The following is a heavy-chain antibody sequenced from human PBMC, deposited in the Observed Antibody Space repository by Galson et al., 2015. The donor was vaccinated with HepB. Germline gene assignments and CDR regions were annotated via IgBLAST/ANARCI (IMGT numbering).Heavy chain of an antibody. CDR3: TTGRPFTGGGVIAT. Sequence: SLRLSCAASGFTFSHLWMTWVRQAPGKGLDWVGRIKSRSDGGTTDHAAPVKGRFTISRDDSKDTLYLQMNSLKTEDTAVYYCTTGRPFTGGGVIATWGQGTLVTVSS. J-gene: IGHJ5*02. CDR2: IKSRSDGGTT. CDR1: GFTFSHLW. D-gene: IGHD3-16*02. V-gene: IGHV3-15*01.